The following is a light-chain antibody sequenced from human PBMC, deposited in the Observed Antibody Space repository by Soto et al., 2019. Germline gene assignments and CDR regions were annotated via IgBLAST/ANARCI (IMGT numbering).Light chain of an antibody. J-gene: IGLJ1*01. V-gene: IGLV1-44*01. Sequence: QSVLTQPPSASGTPGQRVTISCSGSSSKIGSNTVNWYQQLPGTAPKLLIYSNNQRPSGVPDRFSGSKSGTSASLAISGLQSEDEADYYCAAWDDSLNGYVFGTGTKLIVL. CDR1: SSKIGSNT. CDR2: SNN. CDR3: AAWDDSLNGYV.